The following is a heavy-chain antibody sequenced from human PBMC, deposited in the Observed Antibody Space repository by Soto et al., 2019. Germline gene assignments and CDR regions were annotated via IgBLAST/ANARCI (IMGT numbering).Heavy chain of an antibody. CDR2: IIPIFGTA. CDR3: ARKEASSWYYYYGMDV. J-gene: IGHJ6*02. Sequence: SVKVSCKASGGTFSSYAISWVRQAPGQGLEWMGGIIPIFGTANYAQKFQGRVTITADESTSTAYMEPSSLRSEGTAVYYCARKEASSWYYYYGMDVWGQGTTVAVSS. D-gene: IGHD6-13*01. CDR1: GGTFSSYA. V-gene: IGHV1-69*13.